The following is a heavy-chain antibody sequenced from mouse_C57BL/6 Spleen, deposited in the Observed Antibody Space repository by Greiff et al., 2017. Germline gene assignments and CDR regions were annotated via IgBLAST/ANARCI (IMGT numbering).Heavy chain of an antibody. J-gene: IGHJ1*03. CDR3: ARRAITTVRYFGV. CDR1: GYTFTSYT. Sequence: VQLQQSGAELARPGASVKMSCKASGYTFTSYTMHWVKQRPGQGLEWIGYINPSSGYTKYNQKFKDKATLTADKSSSTAYMQLSSLTSEDSAVYYCARRAITTVRYFGVWGTGTTVTVSS. D-gene: IGHD1-1*01. V-gene: IGHV1-4*01. CDR2: INPSSGYT.